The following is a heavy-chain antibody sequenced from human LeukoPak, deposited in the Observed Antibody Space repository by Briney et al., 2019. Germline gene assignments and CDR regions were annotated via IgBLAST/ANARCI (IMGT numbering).Heavy chain of an antibody. Sequence: PSQTLSLTCTVSGGSISSGDYYWSWIRQHPGKGLEWIGYIYHSGSTYYNPSLKSRLIISVDTSKNRFSLRLSSVTAADTAVYYCARPSPPLVRGVETDYWGQGTLVTVSS. CDR1: GGSISSGDYY. CDR2: IYHSGST. V-gene: IGHV4-31*03. J-gene: IGHJ4*02. D-gene: IGHD3-10*01. CDR3: ARPSPPLVRGVETDY.